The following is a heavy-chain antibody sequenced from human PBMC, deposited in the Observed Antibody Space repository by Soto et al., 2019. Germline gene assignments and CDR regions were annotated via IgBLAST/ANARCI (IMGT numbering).Heavy chain of an antibody. CDR2: IIPIFGTA. J-gene: IGHJ4*02. Sequence: QVQLVQPGAEVKKPGSSVKVSCKASGGTFSSYAISWVRQAPGQGLEWMGGIIPIFGTANYAQKFQGRVTITADESTSTAYMGLSSLRSEDKAGYYCARDPGTMPWGGDYWGQGTLVTVSS. V-gene: IGHV1-69*01. D-gene: IGHD2-2*01. CDR3: ARDPGTMPWGGDY. CDR1: GGTFSSYA.